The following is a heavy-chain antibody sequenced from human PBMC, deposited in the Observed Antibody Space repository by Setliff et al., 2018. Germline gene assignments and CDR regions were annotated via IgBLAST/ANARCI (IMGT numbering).Heavy chain of an antibody. V-gene: IGHV1-18*01. CDR2: ISAYNGNT. D-gene: IGHD3-3*01. Sequence: ASVKVSCKASGGTFSSYAITWVRQAPGQGLEWMGWISAYNGNTNYAQKLQGRVTMTTDTSTSTAHMELRSLRSDDTAVYYCARDDDDFYSGYPYMDVWGKGTTVTVSS. J-gene: IGHJ6*03. CDR3: ARDDDDFYSGYPYMDV. CDR1: GGTFSSYA.